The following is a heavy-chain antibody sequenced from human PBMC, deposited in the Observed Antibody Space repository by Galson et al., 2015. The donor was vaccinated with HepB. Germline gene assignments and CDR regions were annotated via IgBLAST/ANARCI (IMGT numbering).Heavy chain of an antibody. Sequence: SLRLSCAASGFTFSNYAIHWVRQTPGKGLEWVALISYDESNKYYADFVKGRFTISRDNSKNTLYLQMNSLRAEDTAVYYCATSHIRVIMGDEGPFDYWGQGTLVTVSS. D-gene: IGHD3-10*01. CDR2: ISYDESNK. CDR3: ATSHIRVIMGDEGPFDY. J-gene: IGHJ4*02. CDR1: GFTFSNYA. V-gene: IGHV3-30*04.